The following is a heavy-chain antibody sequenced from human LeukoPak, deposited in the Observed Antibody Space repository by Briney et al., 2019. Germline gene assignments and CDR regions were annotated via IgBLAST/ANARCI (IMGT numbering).Heavy chain of an antibody. CDR3: ARGLLNYDFWSGYYSYFDY. Sequence: GSLRLSCAAAGFTFRRYCMHLVRPAPGQGLEGGAGIWDDGINKYYADSVKGRFTIFRDNSKNTLYLQMNRLRAEDTALYYCARGLLNYDFWSGYYSYFDYWGPGTLVTVSS. CDR2: IWDDGINK. J-gene: IGHJ4*02. CDR1: GFTFRRYC. V-gene: IGHV3-33*01. D-gene: IGHD3-3*01.